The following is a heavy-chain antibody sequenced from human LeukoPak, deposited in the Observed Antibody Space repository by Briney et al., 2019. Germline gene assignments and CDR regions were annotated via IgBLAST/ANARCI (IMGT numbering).Heavy chain of an antibody. J-gene: IGHJ3*02. V-gene: IGHV1-3*01. Sequence: ASVKVSCKASGGTFSSYAISWVRQAPGQGLEWMGWINAGNGNTKYSQKFQGRVTITRDTSASTAYMELSSLRSEDTAVYYCAREPDTAMVTGAFDIWGQGTMVTVSS. D-gene: IGHD5-18*01. CDR3: AREPDTAMVTGAFDI. CDR2: INAGNGNT. CDR1: GGTFSSYA.